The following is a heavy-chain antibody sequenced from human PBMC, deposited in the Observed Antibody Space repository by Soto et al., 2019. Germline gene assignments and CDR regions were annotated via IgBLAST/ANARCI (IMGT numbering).Heavy chain of an antibody. V-gene: IGHV3-74*01. D-gene: IGHD3-10*01. CDR2: INSDGRST. Sequence: EVQLVESGGGLVQPGGSLRLSCAASGFIFSSYWMHWVRQTPGKGLVWVARINSDGRSTTYADSVKGRFTISRDNARNTLYLQMASLRAEDTAVYYCARDYMLRGRDSNWFDPWGPGTLVTVSS. J-gene: IGHJ5*02. CDR1: GFIFSSYW. CDR3: ARDYMLRGRDSNWFDP.